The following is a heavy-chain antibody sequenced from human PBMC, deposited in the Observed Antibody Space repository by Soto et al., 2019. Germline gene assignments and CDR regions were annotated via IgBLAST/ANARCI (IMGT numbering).Heavy chain of an antibody. J-gene: IGHJ6*02. CDR2: IGQDGSKT. Sequence: GGSLRLSCVSSGLSFSNYWMTWVRQAPGKGLEWVANIGQDGSKTYYVDSVKGRFTISRDNTKNSVYLQMDNLRAEDTAVYFCARRRYYYYGLDVWGQGTAVTVSS. V-gene: IGHV3-7*03. CDR3: ARRRYYYYGLDV. CDR1: GLSFSNYW. D-gene: IGHD2-15*01.